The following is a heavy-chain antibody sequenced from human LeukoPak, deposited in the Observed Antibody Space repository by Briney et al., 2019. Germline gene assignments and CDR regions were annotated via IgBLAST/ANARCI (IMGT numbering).Heavy chain of an antibody. J-gene: IGHJ4*02. CDR2: INAGNGNT. CDR1: GGTFSSYA. CDR3: ARALAYYYDSSGYYPGYYFDY. D-gene: IGHD3-22*01. Sequence: ASVKVSCKASGGTFSSYAISWVRQAPGQRLEWMGWINAGNGNTKYSQKFQGRVTITRDTSASTAYMELSSLRSEDTAVYYCARALAYYYDSSGYYPGYYFDYWGQGTLVTVSS. V-gene: IGHV1-3*01.